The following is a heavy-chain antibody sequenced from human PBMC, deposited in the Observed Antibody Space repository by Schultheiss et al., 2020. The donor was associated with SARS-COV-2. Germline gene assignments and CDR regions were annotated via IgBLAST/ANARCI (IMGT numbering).Heavy chain of an antibody. CDR3: AHRDLYSYGPLFDY. V-gene: IGHV2-70*12. CDR1: GFSLSTSGMC. Sequence: SGPTLVKPTQTLTLTCTFSGFSLSTSGMCVSWIRQPPGKALEWLALIDWDDDNYYSTSLKTRLTISKDTSKNQVVLTMTNMDPVDTATYYCAHRDLYSYGPLFDYWGQGTLVTVSS. J-gene: IGHJ4*02. D-gene: IGHD5-18*01. CDR2: IDWDDDN.